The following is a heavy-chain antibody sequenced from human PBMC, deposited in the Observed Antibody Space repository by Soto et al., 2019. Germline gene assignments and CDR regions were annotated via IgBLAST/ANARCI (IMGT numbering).Heavy chain of an antibody. CDR1: GGTFSSYA. J-gene: IGHJ6*02. CDR3: ARDKDRLQLGGNYYYIMDV. CDR2: IMPIFRTP. V-gene: IGHV1-69*05. Sequence: QVQLVQSGAEVKKPGSSVKVSCKAPGGTFSSYAISWVRQAPGQGLEWMGGIMPIFRTPDYAQKFQGRVTXTXDXXTSTAYMELSSLRSDDTAVYYCARDKDRLQLGGNYYYIMDVWGQGTTVTVSS. D-gene: IGHD5-12*01.